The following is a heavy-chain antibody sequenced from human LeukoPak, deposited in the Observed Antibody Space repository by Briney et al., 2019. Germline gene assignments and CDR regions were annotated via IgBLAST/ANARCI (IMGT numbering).Heavy chain of an antibody. Sequence: PSETLPLTCAVYGGSFSGYYWSWIRQPPGKGLEWIGEINHSGSTNYNPSLKGRVTISVDTSKNQFSLKLSSVTAADTAVYYCARGRLPDFGVVIAPYYYYYYMDVWGKGTTVAVSS. D-gene: IGHD3-3*01. CDR2: INHSGST. J-gene: IGHJ6*03. V-gene: IGHV4-34*01. CDR1: GGSFSGYY. CDR3: ARGRLPDFGVVIAPYYYYYYMDV.